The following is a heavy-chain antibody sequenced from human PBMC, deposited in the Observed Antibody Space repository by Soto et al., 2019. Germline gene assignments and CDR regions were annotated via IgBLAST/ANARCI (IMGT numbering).Heavy chain of an antibody. V-gene: IGHV1-69*06. J-gene: IGHJ4*02. Sequence: QVQLVQSGAEVKKPGSSVKVSCKASGGTFSSYAISWVRQAPGQGLEWMGGIIPIFGTANYAQKFQGRVTISADKSTNKAYMELSRLRCEDTAVYYCARLITMIVTGRESHDYWGQGTLVTVSS. CDR2: IIPIFGTA. D-gene: IGHD3-22*01. CDR1: GGTFSSYA. CDR3: ARLITMIVTGRESHDY.